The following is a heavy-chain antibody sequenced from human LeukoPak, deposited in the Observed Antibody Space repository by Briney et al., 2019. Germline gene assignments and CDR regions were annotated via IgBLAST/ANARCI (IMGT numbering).Heavy chain of an antibody. Sequence: PGGSLRLSCAASGFTFSINWMSWVRQAPGKGLEWVANINEGGSEKYYVDSVKGRFTISRDNAKNSLYVQLNSLRAEDTAVYYCARGTALQDYWGQGTLVTVSS. CDR3: ARGTALQDY. CDR1: GFTFSINW. J-gene: IGHJ4*02. CDR2: INEGGSEK. V-gene: IGHV3-7*01. D-gene: IGHD2-2*02.